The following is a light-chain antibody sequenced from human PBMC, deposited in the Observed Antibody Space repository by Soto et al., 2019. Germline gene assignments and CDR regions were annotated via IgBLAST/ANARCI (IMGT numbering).Light chain of an antibody. V-gene: IGKV1-27*01. Sequence: DVQMTQSPSSLSASVGETVTISCRASQGIACYLAWFQQRPGKAPNLLISAASNLQSGVPSRFSGSGSGTDFTLTISSLQPEDVATYYCQKYDTAPFTFGPGTRVEVK. J-gene: IGKJ3*01. CDR2: AAS. CDR3: QKYDTAPFT. CDR1: QGIACY.